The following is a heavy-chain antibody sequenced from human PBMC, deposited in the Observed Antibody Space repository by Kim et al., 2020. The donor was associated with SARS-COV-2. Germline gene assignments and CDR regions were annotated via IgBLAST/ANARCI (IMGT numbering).Heavy chain of an antibody. CDR3: ARGNGGYFTLDY. V-gene: IGHV3-53*01. D-gene: IGHD1-26*01. Sequence: GGSLRLSCAASGFTVRNNYVSWVRQAPGKGLEWISVIFAGGNTYYAGSVKGRFTISRDNSENTVHLQMNTLRPEDTAVYYCARGNGGYFTLDYWGQGALV. CDR2: IFAGGNT. J-gene: IGHJ4*02. CDR1: GFTVRNNY.